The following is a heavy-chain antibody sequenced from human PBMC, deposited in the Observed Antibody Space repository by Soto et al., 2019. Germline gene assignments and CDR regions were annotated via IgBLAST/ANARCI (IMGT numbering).Heavy chain of an antibody. CDR1: GYTFTSYD. Sequence: QVQLVQSGAEVRKPGASVKVSCEASGYTFTSYDINWVRQATGQGLEWMGWMTPNSGNAGYEEKFQGRVTMTRNTSISTAYMELSSLRSEDTAVYYCARGRGSNSRQTTFDFWGQGTLVTVSS. J-gene: IGHJ4*02. D-gene: IGHD4-4*01. CDR2: MTPNSGNA. CDR3: ARGRGSNSRQTTFDF. V-gene: IGHV1-8*01.